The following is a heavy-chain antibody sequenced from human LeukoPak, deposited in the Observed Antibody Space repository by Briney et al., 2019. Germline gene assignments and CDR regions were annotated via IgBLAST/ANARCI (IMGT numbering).Heavy chain of an antibody. D-gene: IGHD2-2*01. V-gene: IGHV3-21*01. CDR3: ARDYCSSTSCHGDY. Sequence: PGGSLRLSCAASGLTFSSYSMNWVRQAPGKGLEWVSSISSSSSYIYYADSVKGRFTISRDNAKNSLYLQMNSLRAEDTAVYYCARDYCSSTSCHGDYWGQGTLVTVSS. CDR2: ISSSSSYI. J-gene: IGHJ4*02. CDR1: GLTFSSYS.